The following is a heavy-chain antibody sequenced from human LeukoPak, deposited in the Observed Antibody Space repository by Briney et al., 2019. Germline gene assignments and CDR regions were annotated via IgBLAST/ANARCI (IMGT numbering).Heavy chain of an antibody. CDR1: GGSISSGSYY. V-gene: IGHV4-61*02. J-gene: IGHJ4*02. Sequence: SQTLSLTCTVSGGSISSGSYYWSWIRQPAGKGLEWIGRIYTSGSTNYNPSLKSRVTISVDTSKNQFSLKLSSVTAADRAVYYRARRPRNSGSDDGPSGLDYWGQGTLVTVSS. CDR3: ARRPRNSGSDDGPSGLDY. D-gene: IGHD1-26*01. CDR2: IYTSGST.